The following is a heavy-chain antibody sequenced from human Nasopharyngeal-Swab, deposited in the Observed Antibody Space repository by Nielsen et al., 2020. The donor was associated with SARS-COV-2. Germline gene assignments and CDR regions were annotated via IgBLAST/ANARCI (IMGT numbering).Heavy chain of an antibody. CDR1: GGSISSGSYY. CDR3: ARDGYYYDSSGYHLDY. Sequence: SETLSLTCTVSGGSISSGSYYWSWLRQPAGKGLDWIGSSYTSGSTNYNPSLKSRVTISVDTSKNPFSLKLCSVTAADTAVYYCARDGYYYDSSGYHLDYWGQGTLVTVSS. V-gene: IGHV4-61*02. CDR2: SYTSGST. J-gene: IGHJ4*02. D-gene: IGHD3-22*01.